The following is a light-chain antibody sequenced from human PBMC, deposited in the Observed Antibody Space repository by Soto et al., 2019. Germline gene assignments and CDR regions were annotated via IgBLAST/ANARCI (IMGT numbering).Light chain of an antibody. V-gene: IGLV1-44*01. CDR2: SNN. CDR3: AAWDDSLNGVI. Sequence: QSVLTQPPSASGTPGQRVTISCSGSSSNIASNTVNWYQQLPGTAPKLLIYSNNQRPSGVPDRFSGSKSGTSASLAISGLQSEDETDYYCAAWDDSLNGVIFGGWTKLTVL. J-gene: IGLJ2*01. CDR1: SSNIASNT.